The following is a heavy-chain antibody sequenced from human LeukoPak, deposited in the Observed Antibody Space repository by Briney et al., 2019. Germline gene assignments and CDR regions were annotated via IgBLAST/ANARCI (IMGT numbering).Heavy chain of an antibody. V-gene: IGHV5-51*01. J-gene: IGHJ3*02. Sequence: GGSLKIPCKGSGYRFTSFWLGWAPQMPGKGLEGRGIFYPGDSETRYRPALQGQVPIPAHKSISTAYLQWGSLEASDTAMYYCARRGLGGTIDRGFGAFDRCREGTMDTVSP. CDR2: FYPGDSET. D-gene: IGHD1-7*01. CDR1: GYRFTSFW. CDR3: ARRGLGGTIDRGFGAFDR.